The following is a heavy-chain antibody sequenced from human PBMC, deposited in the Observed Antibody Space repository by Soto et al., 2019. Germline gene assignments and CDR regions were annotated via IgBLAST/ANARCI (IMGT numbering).Heavy chain of an antibody. V-gene: IGHV1-69*02. CDR2: IIPILGIA. CDR3: AGDAPASDIVVVPAAMNWFDP. CDR1: GGTFSSYT. Sequence: ASVKVSCKASGGTFSSYTISWVRQAPGQGLEWMGRIIPILGIANYAQKFQGRVTITADKSTSKAYMELSSLRSEDTALYYCAGDAPASDIVVVPAAMNWFDPWGQGTLVTVSS. J-gene: IGHJ5*02. D-gene: IGHD2-2*01.